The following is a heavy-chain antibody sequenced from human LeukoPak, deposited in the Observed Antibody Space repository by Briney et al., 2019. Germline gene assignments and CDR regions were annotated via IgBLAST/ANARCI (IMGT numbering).Heavy chain of an antibody. CDR2: ISSSSSYI. V-gene: IGHV3-11*06. J-gene: IGHJ4*02. Sequence: GGSLRLSCAASGFTFSDYYMSWIRQAPGKGLEWVSSISSSSSYIYYADSVKGRFTISRDNAKNSLYLQMNSLRAEDTAVYYCASLMAATQWGALDYWGQGTLVTVSS. CDR3: ASLMAATQWGALDY. CDR1: GFTFSDYY. D-gene: IGHD6-13*01.